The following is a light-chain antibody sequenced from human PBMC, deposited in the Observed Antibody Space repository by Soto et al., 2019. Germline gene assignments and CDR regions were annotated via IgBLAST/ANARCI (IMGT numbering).Light chain of an antibody. CDR3: QQYGSSLTWT. V-gene: IGKV3-20*01. Sequence: EIVLTQSPGILSLSPGERATLSCRDSQSVSNDFLAWYQQKPGQAPRLXXYGASTRANDLPDRFSASGSGTDLTLTISRLEPEDFAVYYCQQYGSSLTWTFGQGTKVDIK. CDR1: QSVSNDF. J-gene: IGKJ1*01. CDR2: GAS.